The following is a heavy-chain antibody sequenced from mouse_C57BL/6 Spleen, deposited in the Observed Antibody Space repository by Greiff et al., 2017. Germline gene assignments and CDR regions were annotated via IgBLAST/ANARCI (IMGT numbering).Heavy chain of an antibody. Sequence: EVKLVESGPGLVKPSQSLSLTCSVTGYSITSGYYWNWIRQFPGNKLEWMGYISYDGSNNYNPSLKNRISITRDTSQNQFCLKLNSVTTEDTATYYCARDYGSSHGGFAYWGQGTLVTVAA. CDR2: ISYDGSN. CDR3: ARDYGSSHGGFAY. J-gene: IGHJ3*01. V-gene: IGHV3-6*01. CDR1: GYSITSGYY. D-gene: IGHD1-1*01.